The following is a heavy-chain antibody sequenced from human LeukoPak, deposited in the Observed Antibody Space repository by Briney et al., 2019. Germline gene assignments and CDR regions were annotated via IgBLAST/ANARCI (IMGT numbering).Heavy chain of an antibody. J-gene: IGHJ4*02. CDR2: ISWDGEGT. D-gene: IGHD2-8*02. CDR3: ANSRTGYLH. V-gene: IGHV3-43*01. CDR1: GFNFEDYT. Sequence: GGSLRLSCAASGFNFEDYTMHWVRQVPGKAPEWVCLISWDGEGTYADSVKGRFTISRDSSKNSLFLQMNSLKIEDSALYYCANSRTGYLHWGQGTLVTVSS.